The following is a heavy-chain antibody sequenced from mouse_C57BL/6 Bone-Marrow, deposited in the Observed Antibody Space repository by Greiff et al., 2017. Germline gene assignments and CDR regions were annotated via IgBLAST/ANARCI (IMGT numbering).Heavy chain of an antibody. D-gene: IGHD3-3*01. CDR2: IDPENGDT. CDR3: TTQGIPRYFDV. J-gene: IGHJ1*03. CDR1: GFNIKDDY. V-gene: IGHV14-4*01. Sequence: VHVKQSGAELVRPGASVKLSCTASGFNIKDDYMHWVKQRPEQGLEWIGWIDPENGDTEYASKFQGKATITADTSSNTAYLQLSSLTSEDTAVYYCTTQGIPRYFDVWGTGTTVTVSS.